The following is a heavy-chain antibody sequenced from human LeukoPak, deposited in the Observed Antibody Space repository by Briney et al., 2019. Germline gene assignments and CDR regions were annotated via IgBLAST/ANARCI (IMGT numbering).Heavy chain of an antibody. CDR3: ARDLAAAGGGFDY. D-gene: IGHD6-13*01. V-gene: IGHV4-59*01. Sequence: SSETLSLTCTVSGGSISSYYWSWIRQPPGKGLEWIGYIYYSRSTNYNPSLTSRVTISVDTSKHQCSVKLSSLTAADTAVYYCARDLAAAGGGFDYWGQGTLVTVSS. CDR1: GGSISSYY. CDR2: IYYSRST. J-gene: IGHJ4*02.